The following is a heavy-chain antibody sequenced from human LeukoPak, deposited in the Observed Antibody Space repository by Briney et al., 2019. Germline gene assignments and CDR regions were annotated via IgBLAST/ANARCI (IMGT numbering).Heavy chain of an antibody. J-gene: IGHJ3*02. CDR3: ARGWNTTPRSGFDI. Sequence: GGSLRLSCEASGFSLSNHWMHWVRQAPGKGLVWVSRDGAGTHYADSVKGRFTVSRDNVKNTLFLQMNSLGAEDTALYYCARGWNTTPRSGFDIWGLGTMVTVSS. V-gene: IGHV3-74*01. CDR2: DGAGT. D-gene: IGHD1/OR15-1a*01. CDR1: GFSLSNHW.